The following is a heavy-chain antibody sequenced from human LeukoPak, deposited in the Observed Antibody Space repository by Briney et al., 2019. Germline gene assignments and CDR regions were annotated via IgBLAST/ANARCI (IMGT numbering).Heavy chain of an antibody. V-gene: IGHV1-69*02. CDR1: GYTFTSYY. CDR2: IIPILGIA. Sequence: EASVKVSCKASGYTFTSYYMHWVRQAPGQGLEWMGRIIPILGIANYAQKFQGRVTITADKSTSTAYMELSSLRSEDTAVYYCARPSLPLKPYYYGMDVWGQGTTVTVSS. J-gene: IGHJ6*02. CDR3: ARPSLPLKPYYYGMDV.